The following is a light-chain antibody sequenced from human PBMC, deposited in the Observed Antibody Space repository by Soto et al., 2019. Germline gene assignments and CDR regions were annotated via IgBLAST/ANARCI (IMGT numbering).Light chain of an antibody. CDR3: SSYTSSSTSYVV. CDR1: SSDVGGYNY. CDR2: DVG. J-gene: IGLJ2*01. Sequence: QSALTQPASVSGSPGQSITISCTGTSSDVGGYNYVSWYQQHPGKAPKLIIYDVGNRPSGVSNRFSGSKSGNTASLTISGLQGEDESDYYCSSYTSSSTSYVVFGGGTKLTVL. V-gene: IGLV2-14*01.